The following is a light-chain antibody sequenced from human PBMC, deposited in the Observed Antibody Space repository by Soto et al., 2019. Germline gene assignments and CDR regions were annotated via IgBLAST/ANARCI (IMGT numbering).Light chain of an antibody. Sequence: DIQMTQSPSSLSASVGDRVTITCRASQSISSYLNWYQQKPGKAPKLLIYAASSLQSGVPSRFSGSGSGTYFTLTISSLQPEDFATYYCQQSDRTPETFGQGTKVEIK. J-gene: IGKJ1*01. V-gene: IGKV1-39*01. CDR3: QQSDRTPET. CDR2: AAS. CDR1: QSISSY.